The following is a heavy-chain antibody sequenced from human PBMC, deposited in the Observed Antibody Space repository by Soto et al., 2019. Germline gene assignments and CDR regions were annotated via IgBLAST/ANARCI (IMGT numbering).Heavy chain of an antibody. CDR1: GGSISSGGYY. D-gene: IGHD3-10*01. CDR2: IYYSGST. CDR3: ARDQVRFGEFNYYYGMDV. J-gene: IGHJ6*02. Sequence: QVQLQESGPGLVKPSQTLSLTCTVSGGSISSGGYYWSWIRQHPGKGLEWIGYIYYSGSTYYNPSLTSRFTISVDTSKNQFSLKLSSVTAADTAVYYCARDQVRFGEFNYYYGMDVWGQGTTVTVSS. V-gene: IGHV4-31*03.